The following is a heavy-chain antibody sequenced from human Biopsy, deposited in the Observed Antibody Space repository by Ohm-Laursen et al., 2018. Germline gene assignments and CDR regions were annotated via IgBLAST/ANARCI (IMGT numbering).Heavy chain of an antibody. V-gene: IGHV4-59*07. Sequence: SDTLSLTCTVSGDSISSYYWSWIRQPPGKGLQWIGYVYYTGSTDYNPSLQSRVTISVDTSKNHFSLRLSSVTAADTAVYFCARGSSYGYDFDYWGQGTLVAVSS. CDR1: GDSISSYY. CDR2: VYYTGST. D-gene: IGHD5-18*01. CDR3: ARGSSYGYDFDY. J-gene: IGHJ4*02.